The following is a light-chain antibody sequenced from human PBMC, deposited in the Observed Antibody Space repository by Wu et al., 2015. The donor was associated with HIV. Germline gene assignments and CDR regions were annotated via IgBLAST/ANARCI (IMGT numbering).Light chain of an antibody. CDR2: GAS. CDR3: HQYNEWPWT. J-gene: IGKJ1*01. CDR1: QSVRSN. V-gene: IGKV3-15*01. Sequence: EIVMTQSPDTLSVFPGERVTLTCRASQSVRSNLAWYQQRPGQAPRLLIHGASARAPGVPARFSGGGSETEFILTITSLQSEDVSVYYCHQYNEWPWTFGRGTKVEV.